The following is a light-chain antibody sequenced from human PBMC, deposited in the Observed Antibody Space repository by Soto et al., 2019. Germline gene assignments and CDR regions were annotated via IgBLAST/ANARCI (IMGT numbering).Light chain of an antibody. V-gene: IGKV3-20*01. CDR2: AAS. Sequence: EIVLTQSPGTLSLSPGERATLSCRASQSVSVNSLAWYQQKGGQAPRLLIYAASTRATGVPDRFSGSGSGTDFALTISRLETEDFAVYYCHQYGGSPFTFGPGTKVDIK. J-gene: IGKJ3*01. CDR1: QSVSVNS. CDR3: HQYGGSPFT.